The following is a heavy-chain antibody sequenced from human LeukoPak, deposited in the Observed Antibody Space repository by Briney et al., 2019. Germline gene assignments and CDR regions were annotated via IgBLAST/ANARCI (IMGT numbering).Heavy chain of an antibody. CDR1: GYTFTGYY. CDR2: INPNSGGT. CDR3: ARGVDTYYGSGSSPGDP. J-gene: IGHJ5*02. V-gene: IGHV1-2*02. D-gene: IGHD3-10*01. Sequence: ASVKVSCKASGYTFTGYYMHWVRQAPGQGLEWMGWINPNSGGTNYAQKFQGRATMTRDTSISTAYMELSRLRSDDTAVYYCARGVDTYYGSGSSPGDPWGQGTLVTVSS.